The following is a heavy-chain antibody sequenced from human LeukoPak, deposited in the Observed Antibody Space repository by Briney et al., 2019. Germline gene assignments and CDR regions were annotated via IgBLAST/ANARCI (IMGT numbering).Heavy chain of an antibody. CDR3: ARDYGEEMATNLY. D-gene: IGHD5-24*01. J-gene: IGHJ4*02. CDR1: GFTFSSYA. CDR2: ISYDGSNK. V-gene: IGHV3-30-3*01. Sequence: GSLRLSCAASGFTFSSYAMHWVRQAPGKGLEWVAVISYDGSNKYYADSVKGRFTISRDNSKNTLYLQMNSLRAEDTAVYYCARDYGEEMATNLYWGQGTLVTVSS.